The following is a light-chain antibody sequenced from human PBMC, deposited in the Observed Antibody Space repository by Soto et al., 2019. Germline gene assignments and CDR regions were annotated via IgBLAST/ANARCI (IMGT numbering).Light chain of an antibody. CDR3: QQYAESPLT. CDR1: QSLLHSNGYNY. CDR2: LGS. Sequence: DIVMTQSPLSLPVTPGEPASISCSSSQSLLHSNGYNYLDWYLQKPGQSPQLLIYLGSNRASGVPDRFRGSGSGTDFTLTVSRLESEDFAVYYCQQYAESPLTFGGGTKVDIK. J-gene: IGKJ4*01. V-gene: IGKV2-28*01.